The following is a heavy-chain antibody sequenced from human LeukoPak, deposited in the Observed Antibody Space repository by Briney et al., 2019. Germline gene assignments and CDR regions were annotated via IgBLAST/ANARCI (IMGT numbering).Heavy chain of an antibody. CDR3: ARDRAAADLDY. D-gene: IGHD6-13*01. V-gene: IGHV3-33*01. CDR2: IWYDGSNK. Sequence: GGSLRLSCAASGFTFSSYGMHWVRQAPGKGLEWVAVIWYDGSNKFYADSVKGRFTISRDNSKDTLYLQMNSLRAEDTAVYYCARDRAAADLDYWGQGTLVTVSS. J-gene: IGHJ4*02. CDR1: GFTFSSYG.